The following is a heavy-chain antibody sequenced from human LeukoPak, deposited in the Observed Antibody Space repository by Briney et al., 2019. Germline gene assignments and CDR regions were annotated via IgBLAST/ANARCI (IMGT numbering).Heavy chain of an antibody. CDR1: GFIFSTYG. CDR3: AKILLSSSWYYFDY. J-gene: IGHJ4*02. D-gene: IGHD6-13*01. V-gene: IGHV3-33*06. Sequence: GRSLRLSCAASGFIFSTYGMHWVRQAPGKGLEWVAVIWYDGSEKYYADSVKGRFTISRDNSKNTLYLQMNSLRAEDTALYYCAKILLSSSWYYFDYWGQGTLVTVSS. CDR2: IWYDGSEK.